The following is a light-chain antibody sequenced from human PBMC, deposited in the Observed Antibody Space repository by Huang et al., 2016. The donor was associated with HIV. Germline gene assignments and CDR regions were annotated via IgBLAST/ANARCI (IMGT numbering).Light chain of an antibody. Sequence: AIQMTQSPSPLSASVGDRVTITCRASQAILDGLGWYQQKPGKAPELLIYAASNLHSGVPTRFSGGGSGTDFTLTISSLQPEDFATYYCLQDYNYPLTFGGGTKVEIK. V-gene: IGKV1-6*01. CDR1: QAILDG. J-gene: IGKJ4*01. CDR3: LQDYNYPLT. CDR2: AAS.